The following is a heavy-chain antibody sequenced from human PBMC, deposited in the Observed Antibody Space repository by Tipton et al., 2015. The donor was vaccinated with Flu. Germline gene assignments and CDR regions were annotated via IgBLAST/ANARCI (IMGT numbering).Heavy chain of an antibody. V-gene: IGHV4-4*07. D-gene: IGHD3-10*01. CDR3: ARSPSYSGSGIYPYYFDD. J-gene: IGHJ4*02. CDR1: GGSLSGYY. Sequence: TLSLTCNVSGGSLSGYYWSWIRQSAGKGLEWIGRIYTTGSTNYNPSLRSRVTISGDTSKNQFSLQLNSVTAEDTAVYYCARSPSYSGSGIYPYYFDDWGQGTLVTVSS. CDR2: IYTTGST.